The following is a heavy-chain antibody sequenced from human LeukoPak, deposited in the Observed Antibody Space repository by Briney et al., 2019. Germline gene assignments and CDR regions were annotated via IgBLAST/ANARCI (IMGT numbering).Heavy chain of an antibody. Sequence: PGGSLRLSCAASGFTVSSNYMSWVRQAPGKGLEWVSVIYSGDTTYYADSVKGRFSNSRHNSRNTLYLQMNSLRTEDTAMYYCARLIKWSSDYWGQGTLVTVSS. CDR1: GFTVSSNY. J-gene: IGHJ4*02. D-gene: IGHD2-15*01. CDR2: IYSGDTT. CDR3: ARLIKWSSDY. V-gene: IGHV3-53*04.